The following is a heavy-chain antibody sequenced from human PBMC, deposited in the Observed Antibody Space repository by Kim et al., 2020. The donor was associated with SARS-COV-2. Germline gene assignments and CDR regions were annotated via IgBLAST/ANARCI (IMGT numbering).Heavy chain of an antibody. D-gene: IGHD1-26*01. Sequence: SETLSLTCTVSGGSISSGGYYWSWIRQHPGKGLEWIGYIYYSGSTYYNPSLKSRVTISVDTSKNQFSLKLSSVTAADTAVYYCARAHVLGATGGYDAFDIWGQGTMVTVSS. V-gene: IGHV4-31*03. CDR3: ARAHVLGATGGYDAFDI. CDR2: IYYSGST. CDR1: GGSISSGGYY. J-gene: IGHJ3*02.